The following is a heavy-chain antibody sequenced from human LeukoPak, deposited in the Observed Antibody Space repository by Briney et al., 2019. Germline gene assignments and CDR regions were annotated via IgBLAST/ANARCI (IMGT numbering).Heavy chain of an antibody. CDR1: GFTFSSYG. D-gene: IGHD3-22*01. Sequence: GGSLRLSCAASGFTFSSYGMHWVRQAPGKGLEWVAVISYDGSNKYYADSVKGRFTISRDNSKNTLYLQMNSLRAEDTAVYYCARVIDSSGYYPSAFDIWGQGTMVTVSS. CDR3: ARVIDSSGYYPSAFDI. J-gene: IGHJ3*02. CDR2: ISYDGSNK. V-gene: IGHV3-30*03.